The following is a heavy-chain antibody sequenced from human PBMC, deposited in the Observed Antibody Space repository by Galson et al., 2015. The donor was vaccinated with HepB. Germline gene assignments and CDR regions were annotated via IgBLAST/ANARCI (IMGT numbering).Heavy chain of an antibody. V-gene: IGHV3-30*18. Sequence: SLRLSCAASGFTFSSYGIHWVRQAPGKGLEWVAVISYDGGNKYYEDSVKGRFTISRDNSKNTVSLQTNSLRGEDTALYYCAKDLIPRTTDYYYGMDVWGQGTTVTVSS. J-gene: IGHJ6*02. CDR2: ISYDGGNK. CDR1: GFTFSSYG. CDR3: AKDLIPRTTDYYYGMDV. D-gene: IGHD2/OR15-2a*01.